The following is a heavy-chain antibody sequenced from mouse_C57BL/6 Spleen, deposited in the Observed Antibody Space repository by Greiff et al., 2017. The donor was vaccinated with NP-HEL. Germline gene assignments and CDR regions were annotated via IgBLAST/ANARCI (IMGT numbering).Heavy chain of an antibody. V-gene: IGHV1-84*01. CDR1: GYTFTDYY. CDR3: ASDGYYGSSPFAY. D-gene: IGHD1-1*01. CDR2: FYPGSGNT. Sequence: VQLQQSGPELVKPGASVKISCKASGYTFTDYYINWVKQRPGQGLEWIGWFYPGSGNTKYNEKFKGKATLTVDTSSSTAYMQLSSLTSEDSAVYFCASDGYYGSSPFAYWGQGTLVTVSA. J-gene: IGHJ3*01.